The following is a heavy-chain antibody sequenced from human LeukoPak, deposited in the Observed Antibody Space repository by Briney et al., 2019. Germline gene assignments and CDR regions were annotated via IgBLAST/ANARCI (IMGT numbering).Heavy chain of an antibody. CDR2: INHSGST. Sequence: SETLSLTCAVYGGSFSGYYWSWIRQPPGKGLEWIGEINHSGSTNYNPSLKSRVTISEDTSKNQFSLKLSSVTAADTAVYYCARLYSSLDYWGQGTLVTVSS. D-gene: IGHD6-19*01. V-gene: IGHV4-34*01. J-gene: IGHJ4*02. CDR1: GGSFSGYY. CDR3: ARLYSSLDY.